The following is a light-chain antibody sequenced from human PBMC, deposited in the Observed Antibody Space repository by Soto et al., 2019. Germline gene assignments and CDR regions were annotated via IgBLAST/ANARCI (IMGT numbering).Light chain of an antibody. CDR3: QSYDNTRSAYV. CDR2: ENT. J-gene: IGLJ1*01. V-gene: IGLV1-40*01. Sequence: QSVLTQPPSVSGAPGQRVTISCTGSSSNIGAGYAAHWYQQRPGTAPKLLIYENTNRPSGVPDRFSGSRSGTSASLAITGLQTEDEAAYYCQSYDNTRSAYVFGPGTKVTVL. CDR1: SSNIGAGYA.